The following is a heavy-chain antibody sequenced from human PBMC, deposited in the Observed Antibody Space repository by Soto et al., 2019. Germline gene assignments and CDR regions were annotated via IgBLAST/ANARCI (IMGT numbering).Heavy chain of an antibody. Sequence: ASVKVSCKASGYTFTGYYMHWVRQAPGQGLEWMGWINPNSGGTNYAQKFQGWVTMTRDTSISTAYMELSRLRSDDTAVYYCARSYCSGGSCYEDYYYGMDVCGQWTTVTAP. CDR2: INPNSGGT. CDR3: ARSYCSGGSCYEDYYYGMDV. J-gene: IGHJ6*02. V-gene: IGHV1-2*04. CDR1: GYTFTGYY. D-gene: IGHD2-15*01.